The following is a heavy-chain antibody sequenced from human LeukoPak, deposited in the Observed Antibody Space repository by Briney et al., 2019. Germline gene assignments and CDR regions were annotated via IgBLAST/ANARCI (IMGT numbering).Heavy chain of an antibody. CDR2: ISGSGGST. J-gene: IGHJ4*02. D-gene: IGHD3-10*01. V-gene: IGHV3-23*01. CDR3: ANDLKLELKLLWFGELMSH. CDR1: GFTFSSYA. Sequence: GGSLRLSCAASGFTFSSYAMSWVRQAPGKGREWVSAISGSGGSTYYADSVKGRFTISRDTSKNKLYLQMNSLRAEDTAVYYCANDLKLELKLLWFGELMSHWGQGTLVTVSS.